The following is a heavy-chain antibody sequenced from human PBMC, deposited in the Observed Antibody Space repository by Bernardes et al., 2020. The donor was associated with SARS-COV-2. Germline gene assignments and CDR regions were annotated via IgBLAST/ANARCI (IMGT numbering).Heavy chain of an antibody. CDR2: STHNETT. CDR1: GGSLTGHY. D-gene: IGHD3-16*01. J-gene: IGHJ6*02. Sequence: SETLSLTCGVFGGSLTGHYWSWIRQPPGKGLEWIGESTHNETTNYNPSLKSRITMSVDTSRNHFSLRLASVTAADTGSASAPTLFPLVSCARSGGETSSFGLDVWGQGTTVTVSS. V-gene: IGHV4-34*06. CDR3: PTLFPLVSCARSGGETSSFGLDV.